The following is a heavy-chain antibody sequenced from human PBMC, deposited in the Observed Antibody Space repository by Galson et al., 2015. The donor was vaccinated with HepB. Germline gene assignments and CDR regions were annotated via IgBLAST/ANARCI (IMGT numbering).Heavy chain of an antibody. CDR1: GYTFTRHA. CDR3: ARDVRYAFEM. Sequence: SCKASGYTFTRHAIHWVRQAPGQRLEWMGWINIGNGNTHYSQNLQGRVTITRDTSANIAYMELRSLTSDDTAFYYCARDVRYAFEMWGQGTMVTVS. CDR2: INIGNGNT. V-gene: IGHV1-3*04. D-gene: IGHD3-10*02. J-gene: IGHJ3*02.